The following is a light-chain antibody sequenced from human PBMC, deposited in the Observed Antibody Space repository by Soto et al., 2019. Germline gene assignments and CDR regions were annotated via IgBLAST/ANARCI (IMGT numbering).Light chain of an antibody. V-gene: IGKV1-6*01. CDR1: QGIRTE. J-gene: IGKJ1*01. Sequence: ATQMTQSPSSLSASVGDRVTIACRASQGIRTELGWYQQKAGEAPKLLIYAASTLQSGVPPRFSGSGSGTDFTLTINSLQPEDFETYYCLQDYDYPRTFGQGTKVEMK. CDR3: LQDYDYPRT. CDR2: AAS.